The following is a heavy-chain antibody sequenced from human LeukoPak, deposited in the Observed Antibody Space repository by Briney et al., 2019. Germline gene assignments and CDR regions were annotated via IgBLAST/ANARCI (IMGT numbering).Heavy chain of an antibody. CDR1: GFTFSSYW. D-gene: IGHD3-16*02. V-gene: IGHV3-7*01. CDR3: ARVICDYVWGSYRCHFDY. J-gene: IGHJ4*02. Sequence: PGGSLRLSCAASGFTFSSYWMGWVRQAPGKGLEWVANIKEDGSNLYYLDSVKGRFTISRDNAKTSLHLQMNSLRAEDTAVYFCARVICDYVWGSYRCHFDYWGQGTLVSVSS. CDR2: IKEDGSNL.